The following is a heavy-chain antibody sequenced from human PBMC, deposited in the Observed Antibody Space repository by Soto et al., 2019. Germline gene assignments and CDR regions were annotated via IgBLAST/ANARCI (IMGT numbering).Heavy chain of an antibody. V-gene: IGHV1-2*04. CDR3: ARDSRYNWNDGSTYYFDY. D-gene: IGHD1-20*01. CDR1: GYTFTGYY. Sequence: APVKVSCKASGYTFTGYYMHWVRQAPGQGLEWMGWINPNSGGTNYAQKFQGWVTMTRDTSISTAYMELSRLRSDDTAVYYCARDSRYNWNDGSTYYFDYWGQGNLVTVS. J-gene: IGHJ4*02. CDR2: INPNSGGT.